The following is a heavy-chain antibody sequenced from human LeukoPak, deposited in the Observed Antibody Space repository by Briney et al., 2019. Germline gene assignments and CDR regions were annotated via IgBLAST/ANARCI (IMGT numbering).Heavy chain of an antibody. CDR2: IYYSGGT. J-gene: IGHJ4*02. V-gene: IGHV4-59*08. CDR1: GDSISGYY. D-gene: IGHD6-6*01. CDR3: ARLWDSSSSLDY. Sequence: SETLSLTCTVSGDSISGYYWSWIRQPPGKGLGLEWIGYIYYSGGTNYNPSLKSRVTISIDTSKNQVSLKLSSVTAADTAVYYCARLWDSSSSLDYWGQGTLVTVSS.